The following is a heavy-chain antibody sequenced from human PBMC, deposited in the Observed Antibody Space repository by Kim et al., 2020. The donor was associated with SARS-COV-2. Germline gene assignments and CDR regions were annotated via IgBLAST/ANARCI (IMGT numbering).Heavy chain of an antibody. V-gene: IGHV3-30*07. J-gene: IGHJ6*02. Sequence: GRFTISRDNANNTLYLEMNSLRAEDTAVYYCARGWGRVAAAYYYYYGMDVWGQGTTVTVSS. CDR3: ARGWGRVAAAYYYYYGMDV. D-gene: IGHD6-19*01.